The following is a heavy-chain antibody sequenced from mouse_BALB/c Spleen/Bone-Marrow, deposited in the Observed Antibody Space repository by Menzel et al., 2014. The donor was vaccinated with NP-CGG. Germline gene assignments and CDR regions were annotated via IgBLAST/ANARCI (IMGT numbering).Heavy chain of an antibody. CDR2: INPDSSTI. CDR3: ARLYYYGQFAY. V-gene: IGHV4-1*02. Sequence: EVQGVESGGGLVQPGGSLKLSCAASGFDFSRYWMSWVRQAPGKGLEWIGEINPDSSTINYTPSLKDKFIISRDNAKNPLYLQMNKVRSNDTALYYCARLYYYGQFAYWSHGTMVTVSA. D-gene: IGHD1-1*01. J-gene: IGHJ3*01. CDR1: GFDFSRYW.